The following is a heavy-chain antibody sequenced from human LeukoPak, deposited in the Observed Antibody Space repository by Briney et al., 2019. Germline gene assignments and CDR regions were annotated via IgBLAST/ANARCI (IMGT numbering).Heavy chain of an antibody. D-gene: IGHD3-10*01. CDR3: ARGPAARPGSVY. CDR1: GFTFSSYS. Sequence: KPGRSLRLSCAASGFTFSSYSMIWVRQAPGKGLEWVSSISSSSSYIYYADSVKGRFTISRDNAKNSLYLQMNSLRAEDTAVYYCARGPAARPGSVYWGQGTLVTVSS. CDR2: ISSSSSYI. V-gene: IGHV3-21*01. J-gene: IGHJ4*02.